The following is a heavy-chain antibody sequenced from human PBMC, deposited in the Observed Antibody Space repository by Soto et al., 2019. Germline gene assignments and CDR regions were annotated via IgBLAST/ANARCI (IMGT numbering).Heavy chain of an antibody. D-gene: IGHD3-3*01. CDR2: ISYDGSNK. Sequence: GGSLRLSCAASGFTFSSYAMHWVRQAPGKGLEWVAVISYDGSNKYYADSVKGRFTISRDNSKNTLYLQMNSLRAEDTAVYYCARDPRAPIYYDFWSGYRYYYGMDVWGQGTTVTVSS. V-gene: IGHV3-30-3*01. CDR1: GFTFSSYA. J-gene: IGHJ6*02. CDR3: ARDPRAPIYYDFWSGYRYYYGMDV.